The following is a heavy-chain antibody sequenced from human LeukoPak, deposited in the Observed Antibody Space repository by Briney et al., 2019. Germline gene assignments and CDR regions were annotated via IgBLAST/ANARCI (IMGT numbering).Heavy chain of an antibody. D-gene: IGHD5-12*01. V-gene: IGHV3-21*01. CDR1: GFTFSSYS. CDR3: ARDRGEYNAYDQNFDY. Sequence: PGGSLRLSCAASGFTFSSYSMNWVRQAPGKGLEWVSSITSGSSYMYYADSVKGRFTISRDNAKNSLYLQMNSLRVGDTAVYYCARDRGEYNAYDQNFDYWGQGTLVSVSS. CDR2: ITSGSSYM. J-gene: IGHJ4*02.